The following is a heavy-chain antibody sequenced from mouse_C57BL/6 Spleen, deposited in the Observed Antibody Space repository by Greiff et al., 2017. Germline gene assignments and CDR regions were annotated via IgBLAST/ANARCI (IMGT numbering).Heavy chain of an antibody. V-gene: IGHV6-3*01. CDR3: TGQDYGSSDY. Sequence: EVMLVESGGGLVQPGGSMKLSCVASGFTFSNYWMNWVRQSPEKGLEWVAQIRLKSDNYSTNYAESVKVRFTISRDDSKSSVNLQMNNLRAEDTGIYYCTGQDYGSSDYWGQGTTLTVSS. CDR2: IRLKSDNYST. CDR1: GFTFSNYW. D-gene: IGHD1-1*01. J-gene: IGHJ2*01.